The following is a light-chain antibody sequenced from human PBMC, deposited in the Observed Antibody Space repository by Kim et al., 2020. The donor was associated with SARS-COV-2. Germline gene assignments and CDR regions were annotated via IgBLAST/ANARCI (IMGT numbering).Light chain of an antibody. CDR3: LQYDNLPYA. V-gene: IGKV1-33*01. J-gene: IGKJ2*01. Sequence: ASIRDTVIITCQATQNIQKNLNWYHQTPGEAPKLLIYDTSIMEAGVPSRFSGSGSGTDYTLTITSLQPEDVATYYCLQYDNLPYAFGQGTKLEI. CDR1: QNIQKN. CDR2: DTS.